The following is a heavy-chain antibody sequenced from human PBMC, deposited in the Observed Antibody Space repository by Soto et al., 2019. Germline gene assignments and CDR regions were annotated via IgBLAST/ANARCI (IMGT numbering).Heavy chain of an antibody. J-gene: IGHJ5*02. CDR3: ARQTVYCSSTSCYPGWFDP. V-gene: IGHV4-39*01. Sequence: ASETLSLTCTVSGGSISSSSYYWGWIRQPPGKGLEWIGSIYYSGSTYYNPSPKSRVTISVDTSKNQFSLKLSSVTAADTAVYYCARQTVYCSSTSCYPGWFDPWGQGTLVTVSS. D-gene: IGHD2-2*01. CDR1: GGSISSSSYY. CDR2: IYYSGST.